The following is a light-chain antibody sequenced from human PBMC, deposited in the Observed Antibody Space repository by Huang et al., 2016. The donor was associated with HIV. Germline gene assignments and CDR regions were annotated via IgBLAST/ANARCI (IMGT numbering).Light chain of an antibody. CDR2: WAS. J-gene: IGKJ1*01. Sequence: DIVMTQSPESLAVSLGERATINCKSSQSVLKNSNNKNYLAWYQHKAGQPPKLLIYWASSRGSGVPDRFSGSVSGTDFTLTISSLQAEDVAVYYCHQYYTTLRTFGQGTKVEV. V-gene: IGKV4-1*01. CDR3: HQYYTTLRT. CDR1: QSVLKNSNNKNY.